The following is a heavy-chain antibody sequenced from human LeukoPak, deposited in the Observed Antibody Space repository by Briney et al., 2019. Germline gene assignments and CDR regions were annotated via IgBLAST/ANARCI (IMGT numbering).Heavy chain of an antibody. CDR1: GYTFTXYY. V-gene: IGHV1-46*01. CDR3: ALAGYNAADAFDI. J-gene: IGHJ3*02. D-gene: IGHD5-24*01. Sequence: KXSCXASGYTFTXYYXHWVRQAPGQGLEWMGIINPSGGSTSYAQKFQGRVTMTRDTSTSTVYMELSSLRSEDTAVYYCALAGYNAADAFDIWGQGTMVTVSS. CDR2: INPSGGST.